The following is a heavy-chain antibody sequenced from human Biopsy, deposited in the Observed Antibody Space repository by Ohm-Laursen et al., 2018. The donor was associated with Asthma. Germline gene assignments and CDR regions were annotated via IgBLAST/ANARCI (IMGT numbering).Heavy chain of an antibody. CDR3: ARDGPELPTELDY. J-gene: IGHJ4*02. CDR1: GFTFSNYG. CDR2: ISFDGSNK. Sequence: SLRLSCSASGFTFSNYGMHWVRQAPGKGLDWVAVISFDGSNKNYTDSVKGRFTISRDKSDNTLYLQMNSLRAEDTAVYYCARDGPELPTELDYWGPGTLVTVSS. V-gene: IGHV3-30*03. D-gene: IGHD1-14*01.